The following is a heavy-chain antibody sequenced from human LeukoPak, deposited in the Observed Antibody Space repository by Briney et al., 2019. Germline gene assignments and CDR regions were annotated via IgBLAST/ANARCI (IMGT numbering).Heavy chain of an antibody. J-gene: IGHJ5*02. D-gene: IGHD2-2*02. CDR1: GYTFTSYD. V-gene: IGHV1-8*01. CDR2: MNPNSGNT. CDR3: ARDPYCSSTSCYTDWFDP. Sequence: ASVKVSCKASGYTFTSYDINWVRQATGQGLEWMGWMNPNSGNTGYAQKFQGRVTMTRNTSISTAYMELSSLRSEDTAVYYCARDPYCSSTSCYTDWFDPWGQGTLVTVSS.